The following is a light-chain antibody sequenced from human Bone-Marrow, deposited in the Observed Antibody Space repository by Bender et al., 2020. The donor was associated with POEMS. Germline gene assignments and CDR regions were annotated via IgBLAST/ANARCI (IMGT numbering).Light chain of an antibody. Sequence: QSLLTQPPSVSEAPSQRVTISCSGSTSNIGNNAVSWYQQLPGTAPKLLIYYDDLLPSGVSDRFSGSKSGTSASLAISGLHSGDEADYYCATWDDNLRAPVFGGGTKLTVL. CDR3: ATWDDNLRAPV. CDR1: TSNIGNNA. V-gene: IGLV1-36*01. CDR2: YDD. J-gene: IGLJ3*02.